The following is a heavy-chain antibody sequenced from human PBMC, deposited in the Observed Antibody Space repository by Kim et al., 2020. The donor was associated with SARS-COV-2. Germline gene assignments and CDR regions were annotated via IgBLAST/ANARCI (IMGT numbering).Heavy chain of an antibody. CDR3: ARDRFLRYGSGRVGYYYGMDV. CDR2: ISYAGSNK. J-gene: IGHJ6*02. V-gene: IGHV3-30-3*01. CDR1: GFTFSSYA. Sequence: GGSLRLSCAASGFTFSSYAMHWVRQAPGKGLEWVAVISYAGSNKYYADSVKARFTISRDNSKNTLYLQMNSLRAEDTAVYYCARDRFLRYGSGRVGYYYGMDVWGQGTTVTVSS. D-gene: IGHD3-10*01.